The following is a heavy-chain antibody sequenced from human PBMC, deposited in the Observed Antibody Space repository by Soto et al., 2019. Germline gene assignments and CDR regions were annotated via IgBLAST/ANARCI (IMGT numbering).Heavy chain of an antibody. D-gene: IGHD1-26*01. J-gene: IGHJ4*02. Sequence: SETLSLTCDVSGCSTMISSYYCAWIRQPPGKGLEWIGSMYYSGSTYYNPSLKSRVTMSVDTSKNQFSLRLNSVTAAYSAVYYCARLTIVGATSYHFDYWGQGILVTVSS. CDR2: MYYSGST. CDR3: ARLTIVGATSYHFDY. V-gene: IGHV4-39*01. CDR1: GCSTMISSYY.